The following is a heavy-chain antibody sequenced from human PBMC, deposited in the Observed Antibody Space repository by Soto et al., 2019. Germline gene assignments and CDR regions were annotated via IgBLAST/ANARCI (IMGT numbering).Heavy chain of an antibody. V-gene: IGHV1-18*01. CDR3: ARDNFMVRGVITPPLRY. CDR2: ISAYNGNT. D-gene: IGHD3-10*01. CDR1: GYTFTSYG. Sequence: ASVKVSCKASGYTFTSYGISWVRQAPGQGLEWMGWISAYNGNTNYAQKLQGRVTMTTDTSTSTAYMELRSLRSDDPAVYYCARDNFMVRGVITPPLRYWGQGTLVTVSS. J-gene: IGHJ4*02.